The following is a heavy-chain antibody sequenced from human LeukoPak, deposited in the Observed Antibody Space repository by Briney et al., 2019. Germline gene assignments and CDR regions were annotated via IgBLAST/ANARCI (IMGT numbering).Heavy chain of an antibody. CDR1: GGSISSYY. J-gene: IGHJ5*02. Sequence: SETLSLTCTVSGGSISSYYWSWIRQPAGKGLEWIGRIYTSGSTNYNPSLKSRVTMSVDTSKNQFSLKLSSVTAADTAVYYCAGTYYYGSGSYYPFSWFDPWGQGTLVTVSS. CDR3: AGTYYYGSGSYYPFSWFDP. V-gene: IGHV4-4*07. CDR2: IYTSGST. D-gene: IGHD3-10*01.